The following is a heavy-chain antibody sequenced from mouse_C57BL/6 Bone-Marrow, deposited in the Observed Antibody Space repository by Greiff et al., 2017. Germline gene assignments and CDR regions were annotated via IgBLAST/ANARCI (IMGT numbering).Heavy chain of an antibody. V-gene: IGHV1-54*01. CDR1: GYAFTNYL. J-gene: IGHJ3*01. CDR2: INPGSGGT. D-gene: IGHD4-1*01. CDR3: ARELGWFAY. Sequence: QVQLKQSGAELVRPGTSVKVSCKASGYAFTNYLIEWVKQRPGQGLEWIGVINPGSGGTNYNEKFKGKATLTADESSSTAYMQLSSLTSEDSAVYFCARELGWFAYWGQGTLVTVSA.